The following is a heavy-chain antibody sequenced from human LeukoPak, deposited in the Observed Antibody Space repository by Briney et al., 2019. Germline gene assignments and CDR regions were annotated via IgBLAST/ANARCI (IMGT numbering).Heavy chain of an antibody. CDR1: GYSFSSHW. J-gene: IGHJ4*02. D-gene: IGHD5-18*01. CDR3: ARHRERGYSYVD. V-gene: IGHV5-51*01. Sequence: GESLKISCKGSGYSFSSHWIAWVRQMPGKGLEWMGMIYPGDSDTRYSPSFRGQVTISGDKSISTAYLQWSSLKASDTAMYYCARHRERGYSYVDWGQGTLVTVSS. CDR2: IYPGDSDT.